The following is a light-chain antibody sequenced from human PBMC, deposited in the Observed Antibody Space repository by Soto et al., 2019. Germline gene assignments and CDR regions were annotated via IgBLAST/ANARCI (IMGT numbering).Light chain of an antibody. J-gene: IGLJ2*01. CDR3: SSFAGGGNPVL. CDR1: SSDVGGYNY. CDR2: EVT. V-gene: IGLV2-8*01. Sequence: QSALTQPPSASGSLGQSVTISCTGNSSDVGGYNYVSWHQQHPGKAPKLMIYEVTKRPSGVPDRFSGSKSGNTASLTVSGLQAEDEADYYCSSFAGGGNPVLFGGGTKLTGL.